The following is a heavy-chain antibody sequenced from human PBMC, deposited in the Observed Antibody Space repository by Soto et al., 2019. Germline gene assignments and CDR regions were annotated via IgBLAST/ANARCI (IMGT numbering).Heavy chain of an antibody. V-gene: IGHV3-9*01. D-gene: IGHD3-3*01. CDR2: ISWNSGSI. CDR3: VKASEPSYYDFWNRYVLDN. CDR1: GFTFDDYA. J-gene: IGHJ4*02. Sequence: EVQLVESGGGLVQPGRSLRLSCAASGFTFDDYAMHWVRQAPGKGLEWVSGISWNSGSIGYANSVKGRFTISRANAKNPLYLQMHSLRADDTALYYSVKASEPSYYDFWNRYVLDNWGQVNLVTLSA.